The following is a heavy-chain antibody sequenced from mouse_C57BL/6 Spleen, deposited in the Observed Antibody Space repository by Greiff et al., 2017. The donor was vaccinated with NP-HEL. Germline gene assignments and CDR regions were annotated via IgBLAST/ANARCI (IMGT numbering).Heavy chain of an antibody. Sequence: EVKLMESGGGLVKPGGSLKLSCAASGFTFSDYGMHWVRQAPEKGLEWVAYISSGSSTIYYADTVKGRFPISRDNAKNTLFLQMTSRRSEDTAMYYCASPIYYDYLWFAYWGQGTLVTVSA. CDR3: ASPIYYDYLWFAY. D-gene: IGHD2-4*01. V-gene: IGHV5-17*01. J-gene: IGHJ3*01. CDR2: ISSGSSTI. CDR1: GFTFSDYG.